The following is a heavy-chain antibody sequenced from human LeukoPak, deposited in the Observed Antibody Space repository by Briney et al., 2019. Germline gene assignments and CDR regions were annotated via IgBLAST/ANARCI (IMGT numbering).Heavy chain of an antibody. CDR3: ARARLMITFGGVIVIPPDY. CDR1: GFTFSSYS. J-gene: IGHJ4*02. CDR2: ISSNGGST. V-gene: IGHV3-64*01. D-gene: IGHD3-16*02. Sequence: PGGSLRLSCAAPGFTFSSYSMNWVRQAPGKGLEYVSAISSNGGSTYYANSVKGRLTISRDNSKNTLYLQMGSLRAEDMAVYYCARARLMITFGGVIVIPPDYWGQGTLVTVSS.